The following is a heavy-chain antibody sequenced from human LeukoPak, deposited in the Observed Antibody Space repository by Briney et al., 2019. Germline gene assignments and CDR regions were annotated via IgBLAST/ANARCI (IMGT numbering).Heavy chain of an antibody. J-gene: IGHJ4*02. CDR1: GFTFSSYA. CDR3: AKDFMITFGGVTPW. Sequence: GGSPRLSCAASGFTFSSYAMSWVRQAPGKGLEWFSAISGSGGSTYYADSVKGRFTISRDNSKNTLYLQMNSLRAEDTAVYYCAKDFMITFGGVTPWWGQGTLVTVSS. V-gene: IGHV3-23*01. CDR2: ISGSGGST. D-gene: IGHD3-16*01.